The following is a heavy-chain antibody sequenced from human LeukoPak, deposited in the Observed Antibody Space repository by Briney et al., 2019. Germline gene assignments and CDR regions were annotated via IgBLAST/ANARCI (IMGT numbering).Heavy chain of an antibody. Sequence: PGESLRLSCAASGFTFSSYSMNWVRQAPGKGLEWISYISSASNTIYYADSVKGRFTISRENAKNSVYLQMNSLRAEDTAMYYCARDGWFGDYNWFDPWGQGTLVTVSS. CDR3: ARDGWFGDYNWFDP. D-gene: IGHD3-10*01. CDR2: ISSASNTI. V-gene: IGHV3-48*01. J-gene: IGHJ5*02. CDR1: GFTFSSYS.